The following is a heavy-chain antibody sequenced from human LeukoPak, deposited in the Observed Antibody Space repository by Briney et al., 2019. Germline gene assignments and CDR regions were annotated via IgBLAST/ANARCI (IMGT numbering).Heavy chain of an antibody. J-gene: IGHJ4*02. Sequence: PGGSLRLSCAASGFTFSSYWMSWVRQAPGKGLEWVANIKQDGSEKYYVDSVKGRFTISRDNSKNTLYLQMNSLRAEDTTVYYCAKDRSESGSYPLLFDYWGQGTLVTVSS. CDR1: GFTFSSYW. CDR3: AKDRSESGSYPLLFDY. V-gene: IGHV3-7*03. CDR2: IKQDGSEK. D-gene: IGHD3-10*01.